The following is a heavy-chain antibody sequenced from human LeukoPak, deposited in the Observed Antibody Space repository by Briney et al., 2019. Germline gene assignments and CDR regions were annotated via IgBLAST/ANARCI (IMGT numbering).Heavy chain of an antibody. CDR1: GFPFSSYG. V-gene: IGHV3-30*18. J-gene: IGHJ4*02. Sequence: GGSLRLSCAASGFPFSSYGMHWVRQAPGKGLEWVAVISYDGSNKYYADSVKGRFTISRDNSKNTLYLQMNSLRAEDTAVYYCAKPDSSGWYYVDYWGQGTLVTVSS. CDR2: ISYDGSNK. CDR3: AKPDSSGWYYVDY. D-gene: IGHD6-19*01.